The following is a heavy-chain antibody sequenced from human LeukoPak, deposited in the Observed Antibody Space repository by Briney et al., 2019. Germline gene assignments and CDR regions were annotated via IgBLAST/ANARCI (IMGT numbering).Heavy chain of an antibody. D-gene: IGHD5-24*01. V-gene: IGHV3-21*01. Sequence: GGSLRLSCAASRFTFSSYSMNWVRQAPGKGLEWVSSISSSGSYIYYADSVKGRFTISRDNSKNTLYLQMNSLRAEDTAVYYCARAGRDGYPDYWGQGTLVTVSS. J-gene: IGHJ4*02. CDR3: ARAGRDGYPDY. CDR1: RFTFSSYS. CDR2: ISSSGSYI.